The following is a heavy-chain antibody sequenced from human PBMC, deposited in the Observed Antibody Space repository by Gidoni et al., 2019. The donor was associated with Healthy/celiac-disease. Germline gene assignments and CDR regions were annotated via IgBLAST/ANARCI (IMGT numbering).Heavy chain of an antibody. CDR1: GFTFDDYA. CDR2: ISWNSGSI. J-gene: IGHJ4*02. V-gene: IGHV3-9*01. Sequence: EVQLVESGGGLVPPGSSLRLSCAASGFTFDDYAMHWVRQAPGKGLEWVSGISWNSGSIGYADSVKGRFTISRDNAKNSLYLQMNSLRAEDTALYYCAKAHCGGDCYLDYWGQGTLVTVSS. CDR3: AKAHCGGDCYLDY. D-gene: IGHD2-21*01.